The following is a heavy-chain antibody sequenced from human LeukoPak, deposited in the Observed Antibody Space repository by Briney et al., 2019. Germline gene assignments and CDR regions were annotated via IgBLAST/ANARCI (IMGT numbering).Heavy chain of an antibody. J-gene: IGHJ4*02. CDR3: ARGLGYCSGGSCVEGY. CDR1: GYTFTSYA. D-gene: IGHD2-15*01. CDR2: INAGNGNT. Sequence: ASVKVSCKASGYTFTSYAMHWVRQAPGQRLEWMGWINAGNGNTKYSQKFQGRVTITRDTSASTAYMELSSLRSEDTAVYYCARGLGYCSGGSCVEGYWGQGTLVTVSS. V-gene: IGHV1-3*01.